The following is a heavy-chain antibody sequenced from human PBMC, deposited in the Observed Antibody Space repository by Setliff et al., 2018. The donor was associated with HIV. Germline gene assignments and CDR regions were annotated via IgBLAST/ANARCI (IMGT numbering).Heavy chain of an antibody. D-gene: IGHD2-21*02. J-gene: IGHJ6*03. CDR3: ARARGNSWVRAGELYYYYMDV. CDR2: ISNYNGNT. V-gene: IGHV1-18*01. CDR1: DYTFTNYG. Sequence: ASVKVSCKTSDYTFTNYGIYWVRQAPGQGLEWMGWISNYNGNTNYAQKFHGRVTMTTDTSTRTAYMEMRGLTYDDTAVYYCARARGNSWVRAGELYYYYMDVWGKGTTVTVSS.